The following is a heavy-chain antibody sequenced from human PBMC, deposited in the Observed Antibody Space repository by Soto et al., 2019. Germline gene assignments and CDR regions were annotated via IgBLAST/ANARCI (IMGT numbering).Heavy chain of an antibody. J-gene: IGHJ4*02. CDR2: IWNDGSNE. D-gene: IGHD3-10*01. V-gene: IGHV3-33*01. CDR1: GFPFSSFG. Sequence: AGGSLRLSCEASGFPFSSFGIHWVRQAPGKGLEWLAIIWNDGSNEYYADSVKGRFTISRDNSKNTVYLQVSNLRAEDTAVYFCARDQTDSAGSSDSWGPATLVT. CDR3: ARDQTDSAGSSDS.